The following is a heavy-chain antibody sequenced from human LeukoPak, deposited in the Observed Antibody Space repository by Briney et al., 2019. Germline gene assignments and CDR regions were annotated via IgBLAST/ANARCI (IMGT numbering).Heavy chain of an antibody. D-gene: IGHD3-22*01. V-gene: IGHV3-23*01. Sequence: GGSLRLSCAASGFTFSYYAMSWVRQAPGKGLEWVSTIPGSGGAWVSSITGTASRPFYADSVKGRFTISRDNSENTLYLQMNSLRAEDTAVYYCAKVNYDDSSGFYYESEIDYWGQGTLVTVSS. J-gene: IGHJ4*02. CDR1: GFTFSYYA. CDR2: IPGSGGAWVSSITGTASRP. CDR3: AKVNYDDSSGFYYESEIDY.